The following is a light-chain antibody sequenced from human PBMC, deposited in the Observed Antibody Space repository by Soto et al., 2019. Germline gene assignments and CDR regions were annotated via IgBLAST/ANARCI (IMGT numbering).Light chain of an antibody. CDR1: QTISSF. V-gene: IGKV1-5*01. Sequence: DIQMTQSPSTLSASVGDRVTITCRASQTISSFLAWYQHKPGEAPKLLIAEASNLESGVPSRFSGSGSGTDFTLTISSLQPEDFATYYCQQSYSFTWTFGQGTKVDIK. J-gene: IGKJ1*01. CDR2: EAS. CDR3: QQSYSFTWT.